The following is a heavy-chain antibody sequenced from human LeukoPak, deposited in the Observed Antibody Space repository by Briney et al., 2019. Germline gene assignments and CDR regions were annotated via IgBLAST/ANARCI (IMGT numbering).Heavy chain of an antibody. CDR1: GYTFTSYY. J-gene: IGHJ6*02. Sequence: ASVKVSCKASGYTFTSYYMHWVRQAPGQGLEWMGIINPSGGSTSYAQKFQGRVTMTRDTSASTVYMELSSLRSEDTAVYYCARDPYSSSWYSYYYYGMDVWGQGTTVTVSS. D-gene: IGHD6-13*01. CDR3: ARDPYSSSWYSYYYYGMDV. V-gene: IGHV1-46*01. CDR2: INPSGGST.